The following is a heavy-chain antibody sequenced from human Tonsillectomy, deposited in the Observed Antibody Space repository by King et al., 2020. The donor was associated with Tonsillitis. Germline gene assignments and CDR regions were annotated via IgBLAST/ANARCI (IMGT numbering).Heavy chain of an antibody. CDR2: INHSGST. J-gene: IGHJ4*02. V-gene: IGHV4-34*01. CDR3: ARASTGRSSYFDY. CDR1: GGSFSGYY. D-gene: IGHD7-27*01. Sequence: VQLQQWGAGLLKPSETLSLTCAVYGGSFSGYYWSWIRQPPGKGLEWIGEINHSGSTNYNPSLKSRVTISVDTSKNQFSLKLSSVTAADTAVYYCARASTGRSSYFDYWGQGTLVTVSS.